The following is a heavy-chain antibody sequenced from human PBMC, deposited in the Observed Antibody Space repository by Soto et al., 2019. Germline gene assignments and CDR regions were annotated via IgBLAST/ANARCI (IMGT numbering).Heavy chain of an antibody. J-gene: IGHJ4*02. CDR1: GYTFSSYG. D-gene: IGHD1-26*01. V-gene: IGHV3-33*01. CDR2: IWYDGSKK. CDR3: ARDPASSGSYFDY. Sequence: GGSLRLSCAASGYTFSSYGMHWVRQAPGKGMEWVAVIWYDGSKKYYGGSVKGRFTISRDDSKNTLYLQMNSLRVEDTAVYYCARDPASSGSYFDYWGQGTLVTVSS.